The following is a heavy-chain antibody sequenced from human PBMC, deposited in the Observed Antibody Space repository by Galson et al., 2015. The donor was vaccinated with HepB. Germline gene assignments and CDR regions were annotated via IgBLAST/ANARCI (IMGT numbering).Heavy chain of an antibody. CDR3: ARDGWEPLPDY. CDR2: INTNTGNP. CDR1: GHTFTSYA. Sequence: SVKVSCKASGHTFTSYAMNWVRQAPGEGLEWMGWINTNTGNPTYAQGFTGRFVFSLDTSVSTAYPQISSLKAEDTAVYYCARDGWEPLPDYWGQGTLVTVSS. V-gene: IGHV7-4-1*02. D-gene: IGHD1-26*01. J-gene: IGHJ4*02.